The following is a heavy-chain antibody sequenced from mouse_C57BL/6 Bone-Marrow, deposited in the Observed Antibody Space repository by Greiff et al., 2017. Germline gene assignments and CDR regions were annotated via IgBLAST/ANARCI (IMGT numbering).Heavy chain of an antibody. Sequence: VQLKESGGGLVQPGGSLKLSCAASGFTFSDYYMYWVRQTPEKRLEWVAYISNGGGSTYYPDTVKGRFTISRDNAKNTLYLQMSRLKSEDTAMYYCARHYPYYFDYWGQGTTLTVSS. CDR3: ARHYPYYFDY. CDR2: ISNGGGST. V-gene: IGHV5-12*01. CDR1: GFTFSDYY. J-gene: IGHJ2*01.